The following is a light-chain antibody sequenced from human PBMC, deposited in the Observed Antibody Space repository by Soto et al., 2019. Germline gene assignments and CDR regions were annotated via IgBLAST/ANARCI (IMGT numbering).Light chain of an antibody. Sequence: SYELTQPPSVSVSPGQTARITCSGDALPKQYAYWYQQKPGQAPVLVIYKDSERPSVIPERFSGSSSGTTVTLTISGVQAEDEADYYCQSADSSGTYKVFGTGTKLTVL. V-gene: IGLV3-25*03. CDR3: QSADSSGTYKV. CDR1: ALPKQY. J-gene: IGLJ1*01. CDR2: KDS.